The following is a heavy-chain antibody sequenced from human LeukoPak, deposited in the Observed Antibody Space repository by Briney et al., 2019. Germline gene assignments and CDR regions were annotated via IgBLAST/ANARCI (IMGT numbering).Heavy chain of an antibody. Sequence: GGSLRLSCAASALPAVRTWMGSLRRAPGKGLEWVGRIKSIADGGTTDYAAPVKDRFIVSRDDLKNTMYLQIDSLKTEDTAVYYCTTDPRYWGQGTLVIVSS. CDR1: ALPAVRTW. V-gene: IGHV3-15*01. CDR3: TTDPRY. CDR2: IKSIADGGTT. J-gene: IGHJ4*02.